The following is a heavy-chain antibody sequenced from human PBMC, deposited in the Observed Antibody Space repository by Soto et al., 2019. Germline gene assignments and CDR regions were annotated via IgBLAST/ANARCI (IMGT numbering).Heavy chain of an antibody. J-gene: IGHJ4*02. Sequence: VKVSCKASGYTFTSYAIHWVRQAPGQRLEWMGWINAGNGNTKYSQKFQGRVIITRDTSAGTAYMELRSLRSEDTAVYYCATPIVAFYWGQGTLVTVSS. V-gene: IGHV1-3*01. CDR3: ATPIVAFY. CDR2: INAGNGNT. CDR1: GYTFTSYA. D-gene: IGHD5-12*01.